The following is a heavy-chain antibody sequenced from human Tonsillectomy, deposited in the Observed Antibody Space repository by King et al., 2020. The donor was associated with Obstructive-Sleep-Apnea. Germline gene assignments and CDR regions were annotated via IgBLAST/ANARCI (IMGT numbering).Heavy chain of an antibody. CDR2: FYYSGST. V-gene: IGHV4-39*07. D-gene: IGHD3-22*01. CDR1: GDSISRSRHF. J-gene: IGHJ2*01. CDR3: ARSTSSPMIVVIKTGYFDL. Sequence: QLQESGPGLVKPSETLSLTCTVSGDSISRSRHFWGWIRQPPGQGLEWIGTFYYSGSTYYNPSLQSRVTISVDSSKNQFSLKLSSVTAADTAVYYCARSTSSPMIVVIKTGYFDLWGRGTLVTVSS.